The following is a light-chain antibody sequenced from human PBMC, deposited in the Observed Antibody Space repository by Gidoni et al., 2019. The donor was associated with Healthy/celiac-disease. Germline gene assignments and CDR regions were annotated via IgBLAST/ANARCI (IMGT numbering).Light chain of an antibody. CDR1: QRISSY. Sequence: IEMTLSPSSLSASVGDRVTITCRASQRISSYLNWYQQKPGKAPKLLIYAASSLQSGVPSRFSGSGSGTDFTLTISSLQPEDFATYYCQQGNSTPRTFGQGTRVEIK. CDR3: QQGNSTPRT. J-gene: IGKJ1*01. CDR2: AAS. V-gene: IGKV1-39*01.